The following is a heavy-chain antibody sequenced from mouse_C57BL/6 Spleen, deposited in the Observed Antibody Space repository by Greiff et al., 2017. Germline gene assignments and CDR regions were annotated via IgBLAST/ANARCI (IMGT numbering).Heavy chain of an antibody. V-gene: IGHV1-26*01. Sequence: VQLQQSGPELVKPGASVKISCKASGYTFTDYYMNWVKQSHGKSLEWIGDINPNNGGTSYNQKFKGKATLTVDKSSSTAYMELRSLTSEDSAVYYCAGEYGSRYFDVWGTGTTVTVSS. CDR1: GYTFTDYY. J-gene: IGHJ1*03. D-gene: IGHD1-1*01. CDR2: INPNNGGT. CDR3: AGEYGSRYFDV.